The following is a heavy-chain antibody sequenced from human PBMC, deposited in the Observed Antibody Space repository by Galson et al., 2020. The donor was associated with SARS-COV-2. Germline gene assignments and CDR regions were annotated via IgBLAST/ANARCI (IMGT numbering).Heavy chain of an antibody. CDR2: INEHESIT. CDR1: GFTFSHSW. CDR3: ARGLGGGAGD. Sequence: GGSLRLSCEASGFTFSHSWMTWVRNAPGEGRVWVSRINEHESITDYAASEKGRFTSSRDNAKNTLYLQMNSLRAEDTARYYCARGLGGGAGDWGQGTLVTVSS. V-gene: IGHV3-74*01. D-gene: IGHD3-16*01. J-gene: IGHJ4*02.